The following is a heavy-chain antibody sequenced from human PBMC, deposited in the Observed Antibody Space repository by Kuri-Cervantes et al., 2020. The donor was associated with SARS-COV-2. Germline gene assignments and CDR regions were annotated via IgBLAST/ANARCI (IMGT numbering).Heavy chain of an antibody. Sequence: GESLKISCAASGFTFSSYAMHWVRQAPGKGLEYVSAISSNGGSTYYANSVKGRFTISRDIAKNSLYLHMNTLRAEDTAVYYCARPHYYYYYMDVWGKGTTVTVSS. CDR2: ISSNGGST. V-gene: IGHV3-64*01. J-gene: IGHJ6*03. CDR3: ARPHYYYYYMDV. CDR1: GFTFSSYA.